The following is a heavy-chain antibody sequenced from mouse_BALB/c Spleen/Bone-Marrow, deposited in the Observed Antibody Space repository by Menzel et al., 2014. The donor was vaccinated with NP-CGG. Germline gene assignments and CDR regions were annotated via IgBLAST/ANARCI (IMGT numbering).Heavy chain of an antibody. CDR3: ASYYYGSSRFAY. CDR2: IDPANGNT. J-gene: IGHJ3*01. CDR1: GFNIKDTY. D-gene: IGHD1-1*01. V-gene: IGHV14-3*02. Sequence: VQLKDSGAELVKPGASVKLSCTASGFNIKDTYMHWVKQRPEQGLEWIGRIDPANGNTKYDPKFQGKATITADTSSNTAYLQLSSLTSEDAAVYCCASYYYGSSRFAYWGQGTLVTVSA.